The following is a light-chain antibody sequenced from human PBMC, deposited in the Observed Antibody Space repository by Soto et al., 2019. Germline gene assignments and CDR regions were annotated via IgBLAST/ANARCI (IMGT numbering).Light chain of an antibody. CDR1: QSVSSNY. Sequence: EIVLTQSPGTLSLSPGERATLSCRASQSVSSNYLAWYQQKPGQAPRLLIYDASSRATGIPDRFSGSGSGTDFTLTISRLEPEDFAVYYCQQYATSSWTFGQGTKVEIK. CDR3: QQYATSSWT. V-gene: IGKV3-20*01. CDR2: DAS. J-gene: IGKJ1*01.